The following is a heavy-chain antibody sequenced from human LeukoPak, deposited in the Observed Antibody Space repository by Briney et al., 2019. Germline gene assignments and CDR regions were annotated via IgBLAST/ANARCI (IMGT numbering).Heavy chain of an antibody. Sequence: PGGSLRLSCVDFGFTVSSNYMSWVRQAPGKGLEWVSVIYSGGSTYYADSVKGRFTISRDNSKNTLYLQMNSLRAEDTAVYYCASGSGSYRTTYYYMDVWGTGTTVTVSS. CDR3: ASGSGSYRTTYYYMDV. CDR2: IYSGGST. J-gene: IGHJ6*03. V-gene: IGHV3-53*01. D-gene: IGHD3-10*01. CDR1: GFTVSSNY.